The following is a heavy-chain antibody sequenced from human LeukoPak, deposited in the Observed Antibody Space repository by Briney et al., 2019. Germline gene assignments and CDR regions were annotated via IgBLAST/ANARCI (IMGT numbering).Heavy chain of an antibody. Sequence: PGGSLRLSCTASGFTFSSYGMHWVRQAPVKELERVAVISYDGSNKYYADSVKGRFTIPRVNSKNTLYLQMNSLRAEETAVYYCAKDSRGSYEGWFDPWGQGTLVTVSS. J-gene: IGHJ5*02. D-gene: IGHD1-26*01. CDR1: GFTFSSYG. CDR3: AKDSRGSYEGWFDP. CDR2: ISYDGSNK. V-gene: IGHV3-30*18.